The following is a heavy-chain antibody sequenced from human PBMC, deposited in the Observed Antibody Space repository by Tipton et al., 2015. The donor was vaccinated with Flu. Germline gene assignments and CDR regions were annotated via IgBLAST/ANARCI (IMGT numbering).Heavy chain of an antibody. CDR3: AGWGFYSNCDYYYGMDV. CDR1: GYSFTSYW. D-gene: IGHD4-11*01. CDR2: IYPGDSDT. J-gene: IGHJ6*02. V-gene: IGHV5-51*01. Sequence: VQLVQSGAEVKKPGESLKISCKGSGYSFTSYWIGWVRQMPGKGLEWMGIIYPGDSDTRYSPSFQGMVTCSADQSISTAYLQWSSLMAPDAAMYYCAGWGFYSNCDYYYGMDVWGQGTTVTVSS.